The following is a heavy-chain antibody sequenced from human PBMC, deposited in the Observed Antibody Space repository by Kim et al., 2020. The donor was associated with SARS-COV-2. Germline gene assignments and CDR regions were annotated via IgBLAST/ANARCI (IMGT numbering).Heavy chain of an antibody. V-gene: IGHV3-30*04. CDR3: ARAPRPYSSGWYEYY. J-gene: IGHJ4*01. CDR2: ISYDGSNK. D-gene: IGHD6-19*01. CDR1: GFTFSSYA. Sequence: GGSLRLSCAASGFTFSSYAMHWVRQAPGKGLEWVAVISYDGSNKYYADSVKGRFTISRDNSKNTLYLQMNSLRAEDTAVYYCARAPRPYSSGWYEYYWG.